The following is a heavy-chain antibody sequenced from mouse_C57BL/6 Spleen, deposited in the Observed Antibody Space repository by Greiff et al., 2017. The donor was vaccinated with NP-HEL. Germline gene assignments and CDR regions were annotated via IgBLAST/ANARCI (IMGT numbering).Heavy chain of an antibody. CDR2: FDPNSGGT. J-gene: IGHJ3*01. D-gene: IGHD1-1*01. CDR3: ARWDYGPWFAY. Sequence: QVQLQQSGAELVKPGASVKLSCKASGYTFTSYWRHWVKRRPGRGLGWIGRFDPNSGGTKYNEKFKSKATLTVDKPSSTAYMQLSSLTSEDSAVYYCARWDYGPWFAYWGQGTLVTVSA. CDR1: GYTFTSYW. V-gene: IGHV1-72*01.